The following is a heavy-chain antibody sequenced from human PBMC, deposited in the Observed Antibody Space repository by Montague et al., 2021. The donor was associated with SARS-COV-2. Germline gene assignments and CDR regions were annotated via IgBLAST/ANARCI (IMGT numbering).Heavy chain of an antibody. J-gene: IGHJ6*03. CDR1: GGSISSYY. CDR3: ARHPPGYRYSSYLDV. CDR2: LYYSGST. D-gene: IGHD1-1*01. Sequence: SETLSLTCTVSGGSISSYYWSWIRQPPGKGLEWIGYLYYSGSTNYNPSLKSRVTISVDTSKNQFSLRLNSVTAADTAVYYCARHPPGYRYSSYLDVWGKGTTVTVSS. V-gene: IGHV4-59*01.